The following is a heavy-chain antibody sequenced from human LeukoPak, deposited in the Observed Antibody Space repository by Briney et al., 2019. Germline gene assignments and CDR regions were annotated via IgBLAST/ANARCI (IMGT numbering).Heavy chain of an antibody. D-gene: IGHD3-22*01. CDR1: GYTFTGYY. CDR2: INPNSGGT. CDR3: AISTPYYYDNSGPQAFDY. Sequence: EASVKVSCKASGYTFTGYYMHWVRQAPGQGLEWMGWINPNSGGTNYAQKFQGRVTMTRDTSISTAYMELSRLRSDDTAVYYCAISTPYYYDNSGPQAFDYWGQGTLVTVSS. V-gene: IGHV1-2*02. J-gene: IGHJ4*02.